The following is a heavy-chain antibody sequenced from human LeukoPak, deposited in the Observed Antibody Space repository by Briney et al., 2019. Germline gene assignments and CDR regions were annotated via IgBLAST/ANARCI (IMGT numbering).Heavy chain of an antibody. V-gene: IGHV3-13*01. J-gene: IGHJ6*02. Sequence: GGSLRLSCAASGFVLSDYGIHWVRQGIGKGLDWVSGIGSAGDKYYAGSERGRFTISRENAENFVYLQMNGLRTEDTAIYYCVRAKRETSSRPWTSGMDVWGQGTTVTVSS. CDR2: IGSAGDK. CDR3: VRAKRETSSRPWTSGMDV. D-gene: IGHD3/OR15-3a*01. CDR1: GFVLSDYG.